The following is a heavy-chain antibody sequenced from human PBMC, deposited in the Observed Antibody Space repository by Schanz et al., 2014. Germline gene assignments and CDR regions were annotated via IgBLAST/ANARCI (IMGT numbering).Heavy chain of an antibody. V-gene: IGHV3-23*01. CDR2: ISGSGGST. J-gene: IGHJ4*02. CDR3: ARKVVATIGGYYDN. CDR1: EFTFSTDA. Sequence: DVHLLESGGGLVQPGGSLRLSCAASEFTFSTDAMSWVRQAPGKGLEWLSVISGSGGSTYYADSVRGRFTISRDNAENTLFLQMNSLRAEDTAVYYCARKVVATIGGYYDNWGQGTLVIVSS. D-gene: IGHD5-12*01.